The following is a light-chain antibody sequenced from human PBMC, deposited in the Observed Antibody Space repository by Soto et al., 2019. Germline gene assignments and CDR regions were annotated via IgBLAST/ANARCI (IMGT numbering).Light chain of an antibody. CDR2: RNN. CDR3: TVWDDSLRGRL. J-gene: IGLJ2*01. Sequence: QSVLTQPPSASGTPGQRVTISCSGTSSSIESNYVYWYQQLPGTAPRLLIYRNNQRPSAVPDRFSCSKSGTSSSLAISALRSEDEADYYCTVWDDSLRGRLFGGGTKLTVL. V-gene: IGLV1-47*01. CDR1: SSSIESNY.